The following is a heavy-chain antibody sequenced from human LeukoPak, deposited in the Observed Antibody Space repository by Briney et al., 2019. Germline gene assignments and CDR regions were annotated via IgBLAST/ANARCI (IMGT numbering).Heavy chain of an antibody. J-gene: IGHJ5*02. D-gene: IGHD5/OR15-5a*01. CDR2: ISSNGGSI. CDR1: GFTFSSYA. Sequence: GGPLRLFCAASGFTFSSYAMHWVRQAPGKGLEYVSAISSNGGSIYYAHSVKGRFTTSRDNSKNTLYLQMGSLRAEDMAVYYCARERRASVSAYWFDPLGEGTLVTVSS. V-gene: IGHV3-64*01. CDR3: ARERRASVSAYWFDP.